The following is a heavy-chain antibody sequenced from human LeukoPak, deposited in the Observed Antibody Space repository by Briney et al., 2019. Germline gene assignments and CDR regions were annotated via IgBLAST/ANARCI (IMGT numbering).Heavy chain of an antibody. CDR1: GVSISTYY. D-gene: IGHD1-26*01. Sequence: TTSETLSLTCSDSGVSISTYYGIWIRQPPAKGLDRMAFFSYSGSTTYNSSLKSRVTMSVDTSKSQFSLKLNSVTAADTAVYYCARMYGGTSYYFDYWGQGTLVTVSS. CDR2: FSYSGST. CDR3: ARMYGGTSYYFDY. V-gene: IGHV4-59*01. J-gene: IGHJ4*02.